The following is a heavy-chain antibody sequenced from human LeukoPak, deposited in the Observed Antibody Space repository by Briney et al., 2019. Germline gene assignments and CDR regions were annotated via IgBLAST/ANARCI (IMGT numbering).Heavy chain of an antibody. CDR1: GFTFSSYA. CDR2: IKQDGSEK. CDR3: ARTSGGWMGYYFDY. D-gene: IGHD6-19*01. V-gene: IGHV3-7*01. Sequence: GGSLRLSCAASGFTFSSYAMHWVRQAPGKGLEWVANIKQDGSEKYYVDSVKGRFTISRDNAKNSLYLQMNSLRAEDTAVYYRARTSGGWMGYYFDYWGQGTLVTVSS. J-gene: IGHJ4*02.